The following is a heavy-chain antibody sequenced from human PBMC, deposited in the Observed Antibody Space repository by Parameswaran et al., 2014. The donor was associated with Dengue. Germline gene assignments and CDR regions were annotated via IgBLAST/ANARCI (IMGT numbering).Heavy chain of an antibody. Sequence: WIRQPPRKGLVWVSRINSDGSSTSYADSVKGRFTISRDNAKNTLYLQMNSLRAEDTAVYYCAREGPGTMIVVVITTGAFDIWGQGTMVTVSS. J-gene: IGHJ3*02. CDR3: AREGPGTMIVVVITTGAFDI. V-gene: IGHV3-74*01. D-gene: IGHD3-22*01. CDR2: INSDGSST.